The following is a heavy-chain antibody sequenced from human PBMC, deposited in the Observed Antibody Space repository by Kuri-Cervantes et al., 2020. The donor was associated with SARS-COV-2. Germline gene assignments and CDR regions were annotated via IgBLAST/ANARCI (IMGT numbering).Heavy chain of an antibody. CDR1: GGSISSYY. V-gene: IGHV4-59*01. J-gene: IGHJ4*02. Sequence: SETLSLTCTVSGGSISSYYWSWIRQPPGKGLEWIGYIYYSGSTNYNPSLKSRVTISVDTSKNQFSLKLSAVTAADTAVYYCARWPSWRGSIDYWGQGTLVTVSS. CDR2: IYYSGST. D-gene: IGHD3-16*01. CDR3: ARWPSWRGSIDY.